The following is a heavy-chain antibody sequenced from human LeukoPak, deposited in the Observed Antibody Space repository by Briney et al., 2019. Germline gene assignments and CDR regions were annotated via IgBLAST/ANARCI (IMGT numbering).Heavy chain of an antibody. D-gene: IGHD4-23*01. J-gene: IGHJ4*02. CDR2: ISGDGSTT. CDR1: GFTFSSDW. Sequence: GGSLRLSCAAPGFTFSSDWMHWVRQAPGKGLVWVSRISGDGSTTTYADSVKGRFTISRDNAKNTLYLQMNSLRADDTAVYYCARVNYGGNFDYWGQGTLVTVSS. CDR3: ARVNYGGNFDY. V-gene: IGHV3-74*01.